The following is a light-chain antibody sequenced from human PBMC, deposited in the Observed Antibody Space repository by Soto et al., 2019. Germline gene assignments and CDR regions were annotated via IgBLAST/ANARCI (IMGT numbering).Light chain of an antibody. CDR3: QKFSAVPT. Sequence: DIQMTQSPSSLSASVGDRVTITCRASQAIYNYLAWYQQKPGKVPTLLISAASTLQSGVPSRFSGSGSGTDFTPTISSLQPVDVANYYCQKFSAVPTFGGGTKVEI. CDR2: AAS. CDR1: QAIYNY. J-gene: IGKJ4*01. V-gene: IGKV1-27*01.